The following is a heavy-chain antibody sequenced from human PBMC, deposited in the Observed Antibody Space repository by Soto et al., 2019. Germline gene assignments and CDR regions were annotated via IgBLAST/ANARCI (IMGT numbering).Heavy chain of an antibody. D-gene: IGHD3-22*01. CDR3: ARVGITMIVVVTERASYFDY. CDR2: ISAYNGNT. V-gene: IGHV1-18*04. J-gene: IGHJ4*02. CDR1: GYTFTSYG. Sequence: ASVKVSCKAPGYTFTSYGISWVRQAPGQGLEWMGWISAYNGNTNYAQKLQGRVTMTTDTSTSTAYMELRSLRSDDTAVYYCARVGITMIVVVTERASYFDYWGQGTLVTVSS.